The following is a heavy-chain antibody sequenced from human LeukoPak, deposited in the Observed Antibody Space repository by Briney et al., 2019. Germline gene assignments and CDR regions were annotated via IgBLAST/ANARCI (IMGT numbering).Heavy chain of an antibody. CDR1: GGSISSGGYS. CDR3: ARGHKWFGERPYYFDY. V-gene: IGHV4-30-2*01. Sequence: SETLSLTCAVSGGSISSGGYSWSWIRQPPGKGLEWIGYIYHSGSTNYNPSLKSRVTISVDTSKNQFSLKLSSVTAADTAVYYCARGHKWFGERPYYFDYWGQGTLVTVSS. CDR2: IYHSGST. D-gene: IGHD3-10*01. J-gene: IGHJ4*02.